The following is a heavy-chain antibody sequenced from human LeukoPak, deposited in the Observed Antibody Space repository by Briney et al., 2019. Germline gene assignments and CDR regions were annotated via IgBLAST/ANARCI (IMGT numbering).Heavy chain of an antibody. CDR1: GFTFSSYG. Sequence: GRSLRLSCVASGFTFSSYGMHWVRQAPGKGLEWVAVISYDGSNKYYEDSVKGRFTISRDNSKNTLYLQMNSLRAEDTAVYYCARGLASYSSGLSPFDYWGQGTLVTVSS. D-gene: IGHD6-19*01. CDR3: ARGLASYSSGLSPFDY. J-gene: IGHJ4*02. CDR2: ISYDGSNK. V-gene: IGHV3-30*03.